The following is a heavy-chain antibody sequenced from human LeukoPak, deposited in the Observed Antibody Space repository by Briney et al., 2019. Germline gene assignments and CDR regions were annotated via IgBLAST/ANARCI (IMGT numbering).Heavy chain of an antibody. J-gene: IGHJ4*02. CDR3: ARQGATIWQGGNDF. CDR1: GYRFTSYW. Sequence: PGESLKISCEGSGYRFTSYWIGWVRQMPGKGLEWMGIIYPGNSDTRYSPSFQGQVAISADKSISTAYLQWSSLKASDTAMYYCARQGATIWQGGNDFWGQGTLVTVSS. V-gene: IGHV5-51*01. D-gene: IGHD1-26*01. CDR2: IYPGNSDT.